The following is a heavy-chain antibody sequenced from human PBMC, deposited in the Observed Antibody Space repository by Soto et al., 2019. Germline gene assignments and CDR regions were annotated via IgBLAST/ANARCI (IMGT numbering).Heavy chain of an antibody. D-gene: IGHD3-3*01. J-gene: IGHJ4*02. Sequence: EVQLLESGGGLVQPGGSLRLSCAASGFTFSSYAMSWVRQAPGKGLEWVSAISGSGGSTYYADSVKGRFTISRDNSKNTLYLQMNSLRAEDTAVYYCAKDHTFTIFGVVISDYWGQGTLVTVSS. CDR1: GFTFSSYA. V-gene: IGHV3-23*01. CDR3: AKDHTFTIFGVVISDY. CDR2: ISGSGGST.